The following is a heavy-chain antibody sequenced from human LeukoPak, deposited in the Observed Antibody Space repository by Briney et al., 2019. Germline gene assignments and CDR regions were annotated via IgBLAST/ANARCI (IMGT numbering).Heavy chain of an antibody. CDR1: GNSIANTFYY. J-gene: IGHJ4*02. Sequence: SETLSLTCTVSGNSIANTFYYWSWLRQPTGKGLEWIGRIYTTGSTDYNPSLKSRVTISLDTSRNQFSLKLSSVTAADTAVYYCARRQDGHDYWGQGTLVTVSS. V-gene: IGHV4-61*02. CDR3: ARRQDGHDY. CDR2: IYTTGST.